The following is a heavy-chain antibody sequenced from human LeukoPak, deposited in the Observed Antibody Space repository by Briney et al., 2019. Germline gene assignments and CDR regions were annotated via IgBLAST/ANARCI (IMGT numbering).Heavy chain of an antibody. Sequence: VASVTVSCTASGYTLTDYYMHWVRQAPGQGLEWMGRINPNSGGTNYAQKFQGRVTMTRDTSISTVYMELSRLRSDDTAVYYCARVGYYESSGYYEYWGQGTLVTVSS. CDR1: GYTLTDYY. CDR3: ARVGYYESSGYYEY. J-gene: IGHJ4*02. V-gene: IGHV1-2*06. D-gene: IGHD3-22*01. CDR2: INPNSGGT.